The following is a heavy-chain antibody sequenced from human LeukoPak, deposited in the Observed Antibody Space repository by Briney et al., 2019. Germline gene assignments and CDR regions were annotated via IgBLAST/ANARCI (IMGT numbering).Heavy chain of an antibody. V-gene: IGHV4-61*02. J-gene: IGHJ3*02. CDR1: GGSISSGSYY. Sequence: PSETLSLTCTVSGGSISSGSYYWSWIRQPARKGLEWIGRIYTSGSTNYNPSLKSRVTISVDTSKNQFSLKLSSVTAADTAVYYCAGVVGAFGAFDIWGQGTMVTVPS. D-gene: IGHD1-26*01. CDR2: IYTSGST. CDR3: AGVVGAFGAFDI.